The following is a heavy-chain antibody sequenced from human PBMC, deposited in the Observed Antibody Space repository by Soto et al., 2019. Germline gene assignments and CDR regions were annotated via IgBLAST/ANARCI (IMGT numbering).Heavy chain of an antibody. J-gene: IGHJ4*02. CDR3: AAAEYCSGGSCYHYFDY. V-gene: IGHV1-58*02. CDR2: IVVGSGNT. CDR1: GFTFTSSA. Sequence: QMQLVQSGPEVKKPGTSVKVSCKASGFTFTSSAMQWVRQARGQRLEWIGWIVVGSGNTNYAQKFQERVTITRDMSTSTAYMELSSLRSEDTAVYYCAAAEYCSGGSCYHYFDYWGQGTLVTVSS. D-gene: IGHD2-15*01.